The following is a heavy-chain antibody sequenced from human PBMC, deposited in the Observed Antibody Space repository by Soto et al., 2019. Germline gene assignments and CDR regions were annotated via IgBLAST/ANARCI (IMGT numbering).Heavy chain of an antibody. J-gene: IGHJ5*02. CDR2: ISAYNGNT. D-gene: IGHD6-13*01. CDR3: ARGSKPGIAAVGTVSFDP. CDR1: GYTFNSYG. Sequence: QVPLVQSGAEVKKPGASVKVSCKASGYTFNSYGITWVRQAPGQGLEWMGWISAYNGNTNYAQKLQGRVTVTTDTSTSTAYMELRSLRSDDTAVYYCARGSKPGIAAVGTVSFDPWGQGTLVTVSS. V-gene: IGHV1-18*01.